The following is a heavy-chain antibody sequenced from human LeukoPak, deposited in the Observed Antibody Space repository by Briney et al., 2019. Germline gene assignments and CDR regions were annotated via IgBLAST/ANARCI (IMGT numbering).Heavy chain of an antibody. D-gene: IGHD3-22*01. CDR1: GGSITNYY. V-gene: IGHV4-4*07. J-gene: IGHJ4*02. Sequence: SETLSLTCTVSGGSITNYYWSWIRQPAGKGLEWIGRIYNSGSDNYNPSLKSRVTMSVDTSKNQFSLKLSSVTAADTAVYYCAKDRGNYYDSSGYPPAQDWGQGTLVTVSS. CDR2: IYNSGSD. CDR3: AKDRGNYYDSSGYPPAQD.